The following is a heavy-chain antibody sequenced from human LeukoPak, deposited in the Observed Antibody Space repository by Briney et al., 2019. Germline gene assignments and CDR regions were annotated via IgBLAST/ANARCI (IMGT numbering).Heavy chain of an antibody. V-gene: IGHV4-34*01. J-gene: IGHJ4*02. CDR1: GGSFSGYY. CDR2: INHSGST. D-gene: IGHD2-15*01. CDR3: ARGNIVVVVAATTANQRSGLFDY. Sequence: PSETLSLTCAVYGGSFSGYYWSRIRQPPGKGLEWIGEINHSGSTNYNPSLKSRVTISVDTSKNQFSLKLSSVTAADTAVYYCARGNIVVVVAATTANQRSGLFDYWGQGTLVTVSS.